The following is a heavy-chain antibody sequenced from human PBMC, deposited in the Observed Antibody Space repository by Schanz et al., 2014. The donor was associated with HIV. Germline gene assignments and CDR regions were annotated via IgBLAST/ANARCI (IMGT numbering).Heavy chain of an antibody. V-gene: IGHV3-9*01. J-gene: IGHJ4*02. CDR3: AKDWARTAGYCFHY. CDR1: GFIFNDFA. CDR2: ISWNSGSI. Sequence: QLVESGGGVVRPGRSLKLSCAASGFIFNDFAMHWVRQAPGKGLEWVSTISWNSGSIAYADSVKGRFTISRDNAKNSLYLQMNSLRAEDTAFYYCAKDWARTAGYCFHYWGQGTLVTVSS. D-gene: IGHD3-9*01.